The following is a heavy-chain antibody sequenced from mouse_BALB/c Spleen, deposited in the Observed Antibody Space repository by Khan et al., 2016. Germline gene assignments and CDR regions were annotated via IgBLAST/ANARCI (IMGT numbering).Heavy chain of an antibody. J-gene: IGHJ3*01. V-gene: IGHV2-9*02. Sequence: QVQLKESGPGLVAPSQSLSITCTVSGFSLTNSGVHWVRQPPRKGLDWLGVIWAGGSTDYNSALMSRLSITRDTTQNQVFLKMNSLQTDDTAVYYCARYDQYFDAWFAAWGQGTLVTDSA. D-gene: IGHD2-10*02. CDR3: ARYDQYFDAWFAA. CDR1: GFSLTNSG. CDR2: IWAGGST.